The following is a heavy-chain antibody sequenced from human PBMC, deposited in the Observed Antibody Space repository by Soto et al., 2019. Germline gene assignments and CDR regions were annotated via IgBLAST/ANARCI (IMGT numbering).Heavy chain of an antibody. CDR3: AHRPRGYSYYFDY. J-gene: IGHJ4*02. Sequence: QITLKESGPTLVKPTQTLTLTCTFSGFSLNTRGVGVGWIRQPPGTALEWLALLYWDDDKGYSPSLKSRLTITKDTSQNQVVLTVTNMDPVDTSTYYCAHRPRGYSYYFDYWGQGTLVTVSS. V-gene: IGHV2-5*02. CDR1: GFSLNTRGVG. D-gene: IGHD5-18*01. CDR2: LYWDDDK.